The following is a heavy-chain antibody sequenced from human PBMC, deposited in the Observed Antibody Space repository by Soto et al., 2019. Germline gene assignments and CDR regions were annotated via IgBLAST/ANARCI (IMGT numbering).Heavy chain of an antibody. CDR2: INPNSGGT. Sequence: AASVKVSCKASGYTFTGYYMHWVRQAPGQGLEWMGWINPNSGGTNYAQKFQGRVTMTRDASISTAYMELSRLRSDDTAVYYCARDGDYYDSSGYFDYWGQGTLVTVSS. V-gene: IGHV1-2*02. CDR3: ARDGDYYDSSGYFDY. D-gene: IGHD3-22*01. CDR1: GYTFTGYY. J-gene: IGHJ4*02.